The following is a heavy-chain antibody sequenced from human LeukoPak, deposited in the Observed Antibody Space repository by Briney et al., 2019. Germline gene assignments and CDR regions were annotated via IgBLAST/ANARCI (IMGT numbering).Heavy chain of an antibody. V-gene: IGHV4-61*01. CDR3: AREHDWGDFDY. D-gene: IGHD3-9*01. CDR1: GVSVSSGSYY. CDR2: ISYIGNT. J-gene: IGHJ4*02. Sequence: PSETLSLTCSVSGVSVSSGSYYWSWIRPPPGKELEWFGYISYIGNTHYNPSPKSRVTISRDTSKNKFSLNLSSVTAADTAVYYWAREHDWGDFDYWGQGALVTVSS.